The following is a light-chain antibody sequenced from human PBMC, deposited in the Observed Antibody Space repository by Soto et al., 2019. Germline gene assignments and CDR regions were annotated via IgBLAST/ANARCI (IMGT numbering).Light chain of an antibody. J-gene: IGKJ3*01. CDR2: AAS. V-gene: IGKV1-9*01. CDR1: QGISSY. Sequence: DIQLTQSPSFLSASVGDRVTITCRASQGISSYLAWYQQKPGKAPKLLIYAASTLQSGVPSRFSGSGSGTEFHLTLSSLQPEDFATYYCQQLNSYPPLFTFGPGTKVDIK. CDR3: QQLNSYPPLFT.